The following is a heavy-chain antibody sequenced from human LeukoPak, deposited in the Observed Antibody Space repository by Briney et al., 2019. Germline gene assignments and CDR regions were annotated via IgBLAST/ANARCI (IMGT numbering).Heavy chain of an antibody. J-gene: IGHJ3*02. CDR3: ARDPQGDDAFDI. Sequence: KPSETLSLTCTVSGGSISSYYWSWIRPPPGKGLEWIGYIYYSGSTNYNPSLKSRVTVSVDTSKNQFSLKLSSVTAADTAVYYCARDPQGDDAFDIWGQGTMVTVSS. CDR2: IYYSGST. V-gene: IGHV4-59*01. D-gene: IGHD2-21*01. CDR1: GGSISSYY.